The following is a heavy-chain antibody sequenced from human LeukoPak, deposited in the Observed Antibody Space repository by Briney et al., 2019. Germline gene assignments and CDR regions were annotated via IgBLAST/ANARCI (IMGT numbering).Heavy chain of an antibody. J-gene: IGHJ4*02. CDR1: GFTFSDYY. Sequence: SGGSLRLSCAASGFTFSDYYMSWIRQAPGKGLEWVSYISSSGSTIYYADSVKGRFTISRDNAKNSLYLQMNSLRAEDTAVYYCARVIYDSSGYTDYWGQGTLVTVSS. CDR3: ARVIYDSSGYTDY. D-gene: IGHD3-22*01. CDR2: ISSSGSTI. V-gene: IGHV3-11*04.